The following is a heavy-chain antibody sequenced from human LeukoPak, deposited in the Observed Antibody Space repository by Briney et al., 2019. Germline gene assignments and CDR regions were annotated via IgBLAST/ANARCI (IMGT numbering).Heavy chain of an antibody. V-gene: IGHV1-2*02. J-gene: IGHJ6*03. CDR3: ARLGSCGSTSCYYYYMDV. D-gene: IGHD2-2*01. Sequence: GASVKVSCKASGYTFTGYYMHWVRQAPGQGLEWMGWINPNSGGTNYAQKFQGRVTMTRDTSISTAYMELSRLRSDDTAVYYCARLGSCGSTSCYYYYMDVWGKGTTVTVSS. CDR1: GYTFTGYY. CDR2: INPNSGGT.